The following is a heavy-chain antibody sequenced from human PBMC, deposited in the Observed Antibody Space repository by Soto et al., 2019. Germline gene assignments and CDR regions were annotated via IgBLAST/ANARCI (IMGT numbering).Heavy chain of an antibody. J-gene: IGHJ6*02. CDR1: GGSISSYY. CDR2: IYYSGST. V-gene: IGHV4-59*01. D-gene: IGHD3-10*01. CDR3: ARTLKTHYCGSGSYYSSSYYYGMDV. Sequence: SETLSLTCTVSGGSISSYYWSWIRQPPGKGLEWIRYIYYSGSTNYNPSLKSRVTISVDTSKNQFSLKLSSVTAADTAVYYCARTLKTHYCGSGSYYSSSYYYGMDVWGQGTTVTVSS.